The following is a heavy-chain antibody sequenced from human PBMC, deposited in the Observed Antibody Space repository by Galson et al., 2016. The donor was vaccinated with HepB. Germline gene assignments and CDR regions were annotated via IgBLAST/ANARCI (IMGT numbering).Heavy chain of an antibody. Sequence: SETLSLTCTVSDGSISSSANYWAWVRQPPGKGLEWIGSINYSGNTYYIASLRSRATIFVDTSKNQFSLRLSSMAAADTAVYYCARLIMSTGNWFDPWGQGTLVTVSS. V-gene: IGHV4-39*01. D-gene: IGHD1-1*01. CDR2: INYSGNT. J-gene: IGHJ5*02. CDR1: DGSISSSANY. CDR3: ARLIMSTGNWFDP.